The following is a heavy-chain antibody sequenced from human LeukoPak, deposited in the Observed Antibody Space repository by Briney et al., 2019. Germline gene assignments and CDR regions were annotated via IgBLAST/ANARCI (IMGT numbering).Heavy chain of an antibody. Sequence: GGSLRLSCAASGFTFSSYEMNWVRQAPGKGLEWVSYISSSGSTIYYADSVKGRFAISRDNAKNSLYLQMNSLRAEDTAVYYCAREGYYYYYMDVWGKGTTVTVSS. CDR3: AREGYYYYYMDV. J-gene: IGHJ6*03. CDR1: GFTFSSYE. CDR2: ISSSGSTI. V-gene: IGHV3-48*03.